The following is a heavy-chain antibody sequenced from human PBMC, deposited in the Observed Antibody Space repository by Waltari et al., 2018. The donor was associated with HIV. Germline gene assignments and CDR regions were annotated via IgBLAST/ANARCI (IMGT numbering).Heavy chain of an antibody. V-gene: IGHV3-48*03. Sequence: EVQLVESGGVLVQPGGSLTPSCAAPGFTFSPSDMNWFRQAPGKGLEWVSYISSSGSTIYYADSVKGRFTISRDNAKNSLYLQMDSLRAEDTAVYYCTREYYQNALDIWGQGTVVTVSS. CDR1: GFTFSPSD. J-gene: IGHJ3*02. D-gene: IGHD3-10*01. CDR3: TREYYQNALDI. CDR2: ISSSGSTI.